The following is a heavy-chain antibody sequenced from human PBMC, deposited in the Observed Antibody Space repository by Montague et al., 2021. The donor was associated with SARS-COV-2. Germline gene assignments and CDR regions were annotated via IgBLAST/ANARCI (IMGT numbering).Heavy chain of an antibody. CDR3: ARGLGGGSGSHFDY. CDR1: GGSFSGYY. Sequence: SETLSLTCAVYGGSFSGYYWSWIRQPPGKGLEWIGELNHSGSTNYNPSLKSRVTISVDTSKKQFSLKLSSVTAADTAVYYCARGLGGGSGSHFDYWGQGTLATVSS. V-gene: IGHV4-34*01. CDR2: LNHSGST. D-gene: IGHD2-15*01. J-gene: IGHJ4*02.